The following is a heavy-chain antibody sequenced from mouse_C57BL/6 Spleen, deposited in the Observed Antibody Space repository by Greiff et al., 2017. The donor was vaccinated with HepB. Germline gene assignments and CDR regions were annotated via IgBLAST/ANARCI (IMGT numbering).Heavy chain of an antibody. CDR2: IYIGNGYT. D-gene: IGHD1-1*01. Sequence: EVQLQQSGAELVRPGSSVKMSCKTSGYTFTSYGINWVKQRPGQGLEWIGYIYIGNGYTEYTETFKGKATLTSDTSSSTAYMQLSSLTSDDSAIYFGARFDYYGSSYGAMDYWGQGTSVTVSS. J-gene: IGHJ4*01. V-gene: IGHV1-58*01. CDR1: GYTFTSYG. CDR3: ARFDYYGSSYGAMDY.